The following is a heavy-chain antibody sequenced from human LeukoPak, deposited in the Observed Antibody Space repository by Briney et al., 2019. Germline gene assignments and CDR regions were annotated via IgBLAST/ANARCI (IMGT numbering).Heavy chain of an antibody. J-gene: IGHJ1*01. CDR3: AKDRGFLEWLLYFQH. V-gene: IGHV3-30*18. D-gene: IGHD3-3*01. CDR2: ISYDGSNK. Sequence: GRSLRLSCAASGFTFSSYGMHWVRQAPGKGLEWVAVISYDGSNKYYADSVKGRFTISRDNSKNTLYLQMNSLRAEDTAVYYCAKDRGFLEWLLYFQHWGQGTLVTVSS. CDR1: GFTFSSYG.